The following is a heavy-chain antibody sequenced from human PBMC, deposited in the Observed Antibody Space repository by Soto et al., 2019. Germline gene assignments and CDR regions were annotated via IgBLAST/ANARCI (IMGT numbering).Heavy chain of an antibody. CDR2: IYYSGST. Sequence: SETLSLTCTVSGGSVSSGSYYWSWIRQPPGKGLEWIGYIYYSGSTNYNPSLKSRATISVDTSKNQFSLKLSSVTAADTAVYYCASQKPGIAAAGTPDLDYWGQGTLVTVS. D-gene: IGHD6-13*01. V-gene: IGHV4-61*01. CDR3: ASQKPGIAAAGTPDLDY. CDR1: GGSVSSGSYY. J-gene: IGHJ4*02.